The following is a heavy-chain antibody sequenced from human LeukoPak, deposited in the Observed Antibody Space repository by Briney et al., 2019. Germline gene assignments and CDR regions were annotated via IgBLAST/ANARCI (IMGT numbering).Heavy chain of an antibody. V-gene: IGHV4-34*01. Sequence: PSETLSLTCAVYGGSFSGYYWSWIRHPPRKGLEWIWEINHSGSTNYNPSLKSRVTISVDTSKNQFSLKLSSVTAADTAVCYCARGLPTRYYDSSGYYYSPFDYWGQGTLVTVSS. J-gene: IGHJ4*02. CDR3: ARGLPTRYYDSSGYYYSPFDY. CDR1: GGSFSGYY. D-gene: IGHD3-22*01. CDR2: INHSGST.